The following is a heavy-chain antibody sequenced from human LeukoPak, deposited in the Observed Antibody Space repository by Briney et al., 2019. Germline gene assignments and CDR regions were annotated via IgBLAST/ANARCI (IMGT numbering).Heavy chain of an antibody. CDR2: ISLSSTYI. J-gene: IGHJ4*02. CDR3: ARDMSPCSAGACYSDY. D-gene: IGHD2-15*01. V-gene: IGHV3-21*01. CDR1: GFTFSTYS. Sequence: PGGSLRLSCAASGFTFSTYSMNWVRQAPGKGLEWVSSISLSSTYIYYADSVKGRFTISRDNAKNSLYLQMSSLRAEDTAMYYCARDMSPCSAGACYSDYWGQGTLATVSS.